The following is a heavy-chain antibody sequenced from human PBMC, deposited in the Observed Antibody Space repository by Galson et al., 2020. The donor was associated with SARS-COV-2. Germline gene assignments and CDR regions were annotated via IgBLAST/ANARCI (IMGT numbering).Heavy chain of an antibody. CDR3: AKDLGYYDFWSGYLPSNTYYYYYYGRDV. D-gene: IGHD3-3*01. Sequence: GGSLRLSCAASGFTFSSYGMHWVRQAPGKGLEWVAVISYDGSNKYYADSVKGRFTISRDNSKNTLYLQMNSLRAEDTAVYYCAKDLGYYDFWSGYLPSNTYYYYYYGRDVWGQGTTVTVSS. CDR1: GFTFSSYG. V-gene: IGHV3-30*18. J-gene: IGHJ6*02. CDR2: ISYDGSNK.